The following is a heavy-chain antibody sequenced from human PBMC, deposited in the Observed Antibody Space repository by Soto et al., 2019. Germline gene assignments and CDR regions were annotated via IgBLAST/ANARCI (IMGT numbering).Heavy chain of an antibody. CDR3: AREGGGYSYGYGIGYYYYYGMDV. CDR1: GGSISSYY. J-gene: IGHJ6*02. V-gene: IGHV4-59*01. D-gene: IGHD5-18*01. CDR2: IYYSGST. Sequence: QVQLQESGPGLVKPSETLSLTCTVSGGSISSYYWSWIRQPPGKGLEWIGYIYYSGSTNYNPSLKSRVTISVDTSKNQFSLKLSSVTAADTAVYYCAREGGGYSYGYGIGYYYYYGMDVWGQGTTVTVSS.